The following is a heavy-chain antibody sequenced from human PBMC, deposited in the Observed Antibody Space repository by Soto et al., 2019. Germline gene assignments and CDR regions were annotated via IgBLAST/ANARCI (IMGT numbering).Heavy chain of an antibody. V-gene: IGHV3-9*01. D-gene: IGHD3-10*01. CDR2: ISWNSGSI. CDR1: GFTFDDYA. CDR3: AKDIELLWFGGNNWFDP. Sequence: DVQLVESGGGLVQPGRSLRLSCAASGFTFDDYAMHWVRQAPGKGLEWVSGISWNSGSIGYADSVKGRFTISRDNAKNSLYLQMNSLRAEDTALYYCAKDIELLWFGGNNWFDPWGQGTLVTVSS. J-gene: IGHJ5*02.